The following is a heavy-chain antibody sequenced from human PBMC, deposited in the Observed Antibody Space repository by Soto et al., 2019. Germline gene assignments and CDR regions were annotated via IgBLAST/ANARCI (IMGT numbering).Heavy chain of an antibody. Sequence: KASETLSLTCTVSGGSVSSSTYYWGWIRQPPGEGLEWIGTIYYSGITYYNPSLQSRVTISVDTSKNQFSLRLSFVTAADAALYFCARQDVRAWGRFDPWGQGTLVTVSS. V-gene: IGHV4-39*01. D-gene: IGHD7-27*01. CDR1: GGSVSSSTYY. CDR3: ARQDVRAWGRFDP. J-gene: IGHJ5*02. CDR2: IYYSGIT.